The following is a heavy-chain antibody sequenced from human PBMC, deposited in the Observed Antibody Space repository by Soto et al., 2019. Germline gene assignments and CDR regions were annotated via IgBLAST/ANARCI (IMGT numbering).Heavy chain of an antibody. D-gene: IGHD6-19*01. V-gene: IGHV4-61*08. Sequence: SETLSLTCTVSGGSISSGGYYWSRIRQPPGKGLEWIGYIYYSGSTNYSPSLKSRLTITKDTPKNQVVLTMTNMDPVDTATYYCAHRRYNGWYDFDYWGQGTLVTVSS. CDR2: IYYSGST. CDR1: GGSISSGGYY. J-gene: IGHJ4*02. CDR3: AHRRYNGWYDFDY.